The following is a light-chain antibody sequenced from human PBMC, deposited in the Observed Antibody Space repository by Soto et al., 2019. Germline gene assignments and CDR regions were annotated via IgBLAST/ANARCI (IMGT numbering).Light chain of an antibody. V-gene: IGKV1-5*03. CDR2: KAS. CDR3: QQYSTYPWT. CDR1: QTISTL. Sequence: DIQMTQSPSTLSAYVGDRVTITCRASQTISTLLAWYQQRPGKAPNLLIYKASSLESGVPSRFSGSGSGTEFTLTISSLQPDDFATYFCQQYSTYPWTFGQGTKVEVK. J-gene: IGKJ1*01.